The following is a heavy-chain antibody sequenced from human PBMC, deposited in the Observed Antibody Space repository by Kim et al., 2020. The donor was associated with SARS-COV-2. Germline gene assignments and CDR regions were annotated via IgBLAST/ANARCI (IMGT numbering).Heavy chain of an antibody. V-gene: IGHV4-59*01. Sequence: NNPSLKNRVTISVDTSNNKVAPKLTAVTAAETAVYYCARVSGARAGYFDYWGQGALVTVSS. D-gene: IGHD3-10*01. CDR3: ARVSGARAGYFDY. J-gene: IGHJ4*02.